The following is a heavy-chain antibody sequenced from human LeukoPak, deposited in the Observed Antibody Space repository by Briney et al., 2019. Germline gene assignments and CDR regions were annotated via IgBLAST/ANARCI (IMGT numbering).Heavy chain of an antibody. CDR1: GYTFTSYD. D-gene: IGHD3-3*01. Sequence: ASVKVSRKASGYTFTSYDINWVRQATGQGREWMGWMNPNSGNTGYAQKFQGRVTMTRNTSISTAYMEPSSLRSEDTAVYYCARGIGTVLRFLEWLLYRYYFDYWGQGTLVTVSS. V-gene: IGHV1-8*01. J-gene: IGHJ4*02. CDR2: MNPNSGNT. CDR3: ARGIGTVLRFLEWLLYRYYFDY.